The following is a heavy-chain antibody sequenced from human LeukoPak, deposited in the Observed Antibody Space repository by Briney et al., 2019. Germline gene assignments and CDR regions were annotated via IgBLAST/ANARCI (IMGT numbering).Heavy chain of an antibody. J-gene: IGHJ5*02. CDR2: IYYSGST. D-gene: IGHD2-21*02. V-gene: IGHV4-30-4*01. CDR3: ARGNIVVVTANTWFDP. Sequence: SETLSLTCTVSGGSISSGDYYWSWLRLPPGKGLQWIGYIYYSGSTYYNPSLKSRVTISVDTSKNQFSLKLSSVTAADTAVYSCARGNIVVVTANTWFDPWGQGTLVTVSS. CDR1: GGSISSGDYY.